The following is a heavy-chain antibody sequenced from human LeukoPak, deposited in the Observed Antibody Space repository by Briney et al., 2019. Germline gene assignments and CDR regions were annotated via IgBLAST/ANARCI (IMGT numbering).Heavy chain of an antibody. J-gene: IGHJ4*02. V-gene: IGHV3-21*01. CDR1: GFTFTTYS. D-gene: IGHD4-17*01. Sequence: NPGGSLRLSCAASGFTFTTYSMNWVRQAPGKGLEWVSSISSSNYIYYADSVKGRVTISRDNAKNSLSLQMNSLTADDTALYYCTRDYYGDYYFDYWGQGTLVTVSS. CDR2: ISSSNYI. CDR3: TRDYYGDYYFDY.